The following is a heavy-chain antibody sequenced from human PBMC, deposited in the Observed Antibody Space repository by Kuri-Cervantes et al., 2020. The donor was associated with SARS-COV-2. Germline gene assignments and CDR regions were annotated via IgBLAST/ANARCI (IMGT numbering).Heavy chain of an antibody. D-gene: IGHD1-26*01. CDR2: INDSGST. V-gene: IGHV4-34*01. J-gene: IGHJ3*02. CDR3: ARALPWDLRGNDAFDI. Sequence: SQTLSLTCAASGFTFSGYSMNWIRQPPGKGLEWIGEINDSGSTNYNPSLKSRVTISVDTSKNQFSLKLSSVTAADTAVYYCARALPWDLRGNDAFDIWGQGTMVTVSS. CDR1: GFTFSGYS.